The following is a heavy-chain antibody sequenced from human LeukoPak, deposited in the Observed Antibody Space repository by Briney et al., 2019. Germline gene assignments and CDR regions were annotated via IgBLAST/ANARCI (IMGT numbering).Heavy chain of an antibody. CDR3: ASVTIVGPTADY. CDR2: ITESVSSI. V-gene: IGHV3-48*03. Sequence: PGGSLILSCSASGFTFSNYEMNWVRQAPGKGLEWGSYITESVSSIDYTASVKGRCTVYRDNGKNSLYLQMNSLRAEDTDVYYCASVTIVGPTADYWGQGTLVTVSS. J-gene: IGHJ4*02. CDR1: GFTFSNYE. D-gene: IGHD1-26*01.